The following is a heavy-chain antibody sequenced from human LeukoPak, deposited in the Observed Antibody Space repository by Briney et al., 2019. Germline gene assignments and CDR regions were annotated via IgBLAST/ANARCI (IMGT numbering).Heavy chain of an antibody. J-gene: IGHJ4*02. V-gene: IGHV3-20*04. CDR1: GFTFDDHG. D-gene: IGHD1-26*01. Sequence: GGSLRLSCAASGFTFDDHGMNWVRQAPGKGLEWVSGINWNGGSTFYADSVKGRFTISRDNSKNTLYLQMNSLRAEDTAVYYCAKDRNSGSYPEGYFDYWGQGTLVTVSS. CDR3: AKDRNSGSYPEGYFDY. CDR2: INWNGGST.